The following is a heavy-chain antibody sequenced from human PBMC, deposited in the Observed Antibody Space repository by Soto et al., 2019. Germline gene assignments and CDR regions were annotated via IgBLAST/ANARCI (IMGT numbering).Heavy chain of an antibody. CDR3: AGVKVVAATRYYRMEV. CDR2: ISHSDSHT. Sequence: GQSLKISCQGSGYSVTSYWIGWVRQLPAKGLEWKGLISHSDSHTSYSPSLQGQGTSSADKAISTAYLQWSSLKTSDTTMYYCAGVKVVAATRYYRMEVWGQGTPVTVAS. J-gene: IGHJ6*01. V-gene: IGHV5-51*01. CDR1: GYSVTSYW. D-gene: IGHD2-15*01.